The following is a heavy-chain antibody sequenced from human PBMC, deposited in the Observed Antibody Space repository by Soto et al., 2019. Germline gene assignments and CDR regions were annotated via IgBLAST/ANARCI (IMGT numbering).Heavy chain of an antibody. CDR1: GFTFSSYA. Sequence: GSLRLSCAASGFTFSSYAMSWFRQAPGKGLEWVSAISGSGGSTYYADSVKGRFTISRDNSKNTLYLQMNSLRAEDTAVYYCAKDSYGYYGMDVWGQGTTVTVSS. V-gene: IGHV3-23*01. CDR3: AKDSYGYYGMDV. J-gene: IGHJ6*02. D-gene: IGHD5-18*01. CDR2: ISGSGGST.